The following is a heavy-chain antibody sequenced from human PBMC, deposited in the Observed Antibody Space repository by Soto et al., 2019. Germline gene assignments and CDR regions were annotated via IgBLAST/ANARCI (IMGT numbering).Heavy chain of an antibody. V-gene: IGHV4-34*01. J-gene: IGHJ5*01. CDR1: GGSFSGYY. CDR2: INHSGST. CDR3: AGRTSLTSVEIFSGGLSGYNWVDP. D-gene: IGHD3-3*01. Sequence: SETLSLTCAVYGGSFSGYYWSWIRQPPGKGLEWIGEINHSGSTNYNPSLKSRVTISVDTSKNQFSLKLCSVTAADTAVYYCAGRTSLTSVEIFSGGLSGYNWVDPWGRGTLVTVSS.